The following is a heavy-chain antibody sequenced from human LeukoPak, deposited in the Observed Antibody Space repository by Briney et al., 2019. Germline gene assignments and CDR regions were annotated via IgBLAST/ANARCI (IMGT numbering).Heavy chain of an antibody. CDR1: GFTFSSYD. Sequence: GGSLRLSCAAAGFTFSSYDMNWVRQAAGKGLEWVSYISSSGSTIYYADSVKGRFTISRDNAKNSLYLQMNSLRVEDTAVYYCARGVGLGGWFDPWGQGTLVTVSS. CDR2: ISSSGSTI. D-gene: IGHD3-16*01. V-gene: IGHV3-48*03. J-gene: IGHJ5*02. CDR3: ARGVGLGGWFDP.